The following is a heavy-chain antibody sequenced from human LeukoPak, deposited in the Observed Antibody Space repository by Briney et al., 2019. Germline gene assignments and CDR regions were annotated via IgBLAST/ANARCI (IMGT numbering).Heavy chain of an antibody. Sequence: SETLSLTCTVSGASISSGDYYWSWIRQPPGKGLEYLGYIHYSGSTYYNPSLKSRVTISVDTSKNQFSLTLSSVTAADTAVYYCARVHFDFWSGFLDYWGQGTLVTVSS. J-gene: IGHJ4*02. CDR1: GASISSGDYY. CDR3: ARVHFDFWSGFLDY. D-gene: IGHD3-3*01. CDR2: IHYSGST. V-gene: IGHV4-30-4*01.